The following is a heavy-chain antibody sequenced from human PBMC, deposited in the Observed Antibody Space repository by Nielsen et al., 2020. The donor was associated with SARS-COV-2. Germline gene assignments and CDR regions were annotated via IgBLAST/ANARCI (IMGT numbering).Heavy chain of an antibody. CDR3: ATGAAAGTGNYYYGMDV. Sequence: GGSLRLSCAASGFTFDDYAMHWVRQAPGKGLEWVSGISWSSGSIGYADSVKGRFTISRDNAKNSLYLQMNSLRAEDTALYYCATGAAAGTGNYYYGMDVWGQGTTVTVSS. CDR2: ISWSSGSI. V-gene: IGHV3-9*01. CDR1: GFTFDDYA. J-gene: IGHJ6*02. D-gene: IGHD6-13*01.